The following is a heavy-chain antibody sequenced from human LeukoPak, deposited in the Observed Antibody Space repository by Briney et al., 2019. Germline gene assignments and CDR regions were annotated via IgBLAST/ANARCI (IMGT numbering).Heavy chain of an antibody. CDR1: GDSISNYY. J-gene: IGHJ3*02. Sequence: ASETLSLTCTVSGDSISNYYWSWIRQPPGKGLEWIGYIYSTGSTNYNPSLKSRVTISVDTSKNQFSLKLSSVTAADTALYYCARDYSMTHAFDIWGQGTLVTVSS. CDR2: IYSTGST. V-gene: IGHV4-59*01. D-gene: IGHD1-26*01. CDR3: ARDYSMTHAFDI.